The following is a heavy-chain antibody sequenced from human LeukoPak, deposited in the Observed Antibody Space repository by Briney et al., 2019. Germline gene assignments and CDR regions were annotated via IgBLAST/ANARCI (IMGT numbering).Heavy chain of an antibody. V-gene: IGHV1-24*01. CDR2: FDPEDGET. D-gene: IGHD5-12*01. J-gene: IGHJ4*02. Sequence: ASVKVSCKVSGYTLTELSMHWVRQAPGKGLEWMGGFDPEDGETIYAQKFQGRVTMTEDTSTDTAYMELSSLRSEDTAVYYCARLSGYDYPLSSSDYWGQGTLVTVSS. CDR3: ARLSGYDYPLSSSDY. CDR1: GYTLTELS.